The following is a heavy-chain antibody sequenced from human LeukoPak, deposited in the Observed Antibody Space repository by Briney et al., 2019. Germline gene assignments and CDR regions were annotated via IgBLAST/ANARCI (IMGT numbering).Heavy chain of an antibody. D-gene: IGHD1-14*01. CDR3: ATETNGRHYDY. Sequence: PGGSLRLSRTASGLTFSTSGFNWVRQAPGKGLEWVASIVLTGSDRYHADSIKGRFTISRGNANNFLYLQMNSLRAEDTAVYYCATETNGRHYDYWGQGTLLTVSS. J-gene: IGHJ4*02. V-gene: IGHV3-21*06. CDR2: IVLTGSDR. CDR1: GLTFSTSG.